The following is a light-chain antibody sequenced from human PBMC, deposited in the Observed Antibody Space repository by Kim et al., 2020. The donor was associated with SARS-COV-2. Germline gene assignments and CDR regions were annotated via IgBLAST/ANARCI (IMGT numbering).Light chain of an antibody. Sequence: DIQLTQSPSSLSASVGDRVSITCQASHDISNYLNWYQHKPEKAPKLLIYGASNLEAGVPSRFGGSGSGRDFTFTISSLQPDDIATYYCQQYDDLPFTFGPGTKVDIK. CDR2: GAS. V-gene: IGKV1-33*01. CDR3: QQYDDLPFT. J-gene: IGKJ3*01. CDR1: HDISNY.